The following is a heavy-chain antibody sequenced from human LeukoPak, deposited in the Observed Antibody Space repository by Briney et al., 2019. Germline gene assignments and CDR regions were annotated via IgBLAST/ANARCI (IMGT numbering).Heavy chain of an antibody. Sequence: ASVKVSCKASGYTFTSYGISWVRQAPGQGLEWMGWISAYNGNTNYAQKLQGRVTMTTDTSTSTAYMELRSLRSDDTAVYYCAGAGAGDYGDYVGLGYYYYYYGMDVWGQGTTVTVSS. V-gene: IGHV1-18*01. CDR1: GYTFTSYG. CDR2: ISAYNGNT. J-gene: IGHJ6*02. CDR3: AGAGAGDYGDYVGLGYYYYYYGMDV. D-gene: IGHD4-17*01.